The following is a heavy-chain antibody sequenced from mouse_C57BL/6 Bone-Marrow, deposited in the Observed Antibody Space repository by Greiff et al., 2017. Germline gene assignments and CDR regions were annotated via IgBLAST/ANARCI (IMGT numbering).Heavy chain of an antibody. CDR3: ARNYYGRRDY. CDR2: IYPGDGDT. Sequence: QVQLKESGAELVKPGASVKISCKASGYAFSSYWMNWVKQRPGKGLEWIGQIYPGDGDTNYNGKFKGKATLTADKSSSTAYMQLSSLTSEDSAVYFCARNYYGRRDYWGQGTTLTVSS. J-gene: IGHJ2*01. V-gene: IGHV1-80*01. CDR1: GYAFSSYW. D-gene: IGHD1-1*01.